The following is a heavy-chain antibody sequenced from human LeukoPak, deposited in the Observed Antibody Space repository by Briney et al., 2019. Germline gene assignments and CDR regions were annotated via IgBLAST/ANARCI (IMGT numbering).Heavy chain of an antibody. J-gene: IGHJ5*02. CDR2: INPNSGDT. Sequence: ASVKVSCKASGYIFTGYYIYWVRQAPGQGLEWMGWINPNSGDTNYAQKFQGRVTITRDTSISTVYMELSSLRSDDTAVYFCARDWNGAQFGFDPWGQGTLVTVSS. D-gene: IGHD1-1*01. CDR3: ARDWNGAQFGFDP. CDR1: GYIFTGYY. V-gene: IGHV1-2*02.